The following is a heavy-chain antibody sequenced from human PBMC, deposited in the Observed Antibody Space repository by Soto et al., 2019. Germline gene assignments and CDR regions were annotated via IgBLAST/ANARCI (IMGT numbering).Heavy chain of an antibody. D-gene: IGHD2-8*02. J-gene: IGHJ3*02. V-gene: IGHV3-23*01. Sequence: GGSLRLSCAASGFICSSYDMSWVRQAPGKGLEWASTILVDGRTFYVDSVKGRFTISRDSSNNMVYLQVNSLTAGDTALYYCAKATATGGGAFDICGQGTMVTVSS. CDR1: GFICSSYD. CDR3: AKATATGGGAFDI. CDR2: ILVDGRT.